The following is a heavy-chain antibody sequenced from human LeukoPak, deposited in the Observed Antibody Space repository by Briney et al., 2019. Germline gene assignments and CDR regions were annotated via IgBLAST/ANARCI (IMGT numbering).Heavy chain of an antibody. V-gene: IGHV4-59*12. CDR2: IYYSGST. CDR3: ARDGRLGLDY. CDR1: GGSISSYY. D-gene: IGHD3-9*01. J-gene: IGHJ4*02. Sequence: SETLSLTCTVSGGSISSYYWSWIRQPPGKGLEWIGYIYYSGSTYYNPSLKSRVTISVDTSKNQFSLKLSSVTAADTAVYYCARDGRLGLDYWGQGTLVTVSS.